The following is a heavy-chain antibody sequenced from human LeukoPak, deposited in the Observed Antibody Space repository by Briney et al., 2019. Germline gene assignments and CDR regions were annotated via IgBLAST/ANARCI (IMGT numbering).Heavy chain of an antibody. J-gene: IGHJ4*02. Sequence: KPSETLSLTCTVSGGSISGTSYYWGWIRQPPGKGLEWIGSIYYSGSTYYNPSLKSRVTISVDTSKNQFSLKLSSVTAADTAVYYCATEMQRWLQSRGFDYWGQGTLVTVSS. D-gene: IGHD5-24*01. CDR3: ATEMQRWLQSRGFDY. CDR1: GGSISGTSYY. V-gene: IGHV4-39*01. CDR2: IYYSGST.